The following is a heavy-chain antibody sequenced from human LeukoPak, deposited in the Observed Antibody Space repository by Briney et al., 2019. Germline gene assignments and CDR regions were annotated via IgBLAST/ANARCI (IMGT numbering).Heavy chain of an antibody. CDR2: IYHSGST. CDR3: ARGDYGDYVSDY. J-gene: IGHJ4*02. Sequence: SETLSLTCTVSGYSISSGYYWGWIRQPPGKGLEWIGGIYHSGSTYYNPSLKSRVTISVDTSKNQFSLKLSSVTAADTAVYYCARGDYGDYVSDYWGQGTLVTVSS. CDR1: GYSISSGYY. V-gene: IGHV4-38-2*02. D-gene: IGHD4-17*01.